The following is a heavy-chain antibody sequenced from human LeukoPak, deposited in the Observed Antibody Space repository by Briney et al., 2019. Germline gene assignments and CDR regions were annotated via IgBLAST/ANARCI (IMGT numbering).Heavy chain of an antibody. D-gene: IGHD3-22*01. CDR1: GFTFSSYA. CDR3: AKDRPGYYYDSSGYYY. V-gene: IGHV3-23*01. Sequence: QPGGSLRLSCAASGFTFSSYAMSWVRQAPGKGLEWVSAISGSGGSTYYADSVKGRFTISRDNSKNTLHLQMNSLRAEDTAVYYCAKDRPGYYYDSSGYYYWGQGTLVTVSS. J-gene: IGHJ4*02. CDR2: ISGSGGST.